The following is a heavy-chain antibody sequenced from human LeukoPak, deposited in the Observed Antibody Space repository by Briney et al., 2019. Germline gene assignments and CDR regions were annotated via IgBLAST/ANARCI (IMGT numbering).Heavy chain of an antibody. V-gene: IGHV1-2*02. CDR2: INPNSGGT. J-gene: IGHJ4*02. D-gene: IGHD1-26*01. Sequence: EASVKVFCKASGYTFTGYYMRWVRQAPGQGLEWMGWINPNSGGTNYAQKFQGRVTMTRDTSISTAYMELSRLRSDDTAVYYCARGGSYGDDSYFDYWGQGTLVTVSS. CDR3: ARGGSYGDDSYFDY. CDR1: GYTFTGYY.